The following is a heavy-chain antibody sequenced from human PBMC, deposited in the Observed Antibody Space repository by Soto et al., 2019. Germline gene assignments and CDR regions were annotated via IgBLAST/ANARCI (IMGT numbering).Heavy chain of an antibody. CDR2: ISGSGFKK. D-gene: IGHD1-26*01. V-gene: IGHV3-23*01. CDR1: GFIFENFG. J-gene: IGHJ5*02. CDR3: AKNQGVELVPLATVDWFDP. Sequence: GGTLRLCCAASGFIFENFGMSWVRQAPGKGLEWISSISGSGFKKYYADSVKGRFTISRDNSKSTVYLELNNLSAEDTAVYHCAKNQGVELVPLATVDWFDPWGQGSVVTVSS.